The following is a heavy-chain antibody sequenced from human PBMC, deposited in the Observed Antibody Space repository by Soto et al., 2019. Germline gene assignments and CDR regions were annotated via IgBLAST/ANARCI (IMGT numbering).Heavy chain of an antibody. D-gene: IGHD4-17*01. CDR2: IYNSVTT. CDR1: GGSISSSY. Sequence: TSETLSLTCTVSGGSISSSYWSWIRQSPEKGLELIGYIYNSVTTNYNPFLKSRVTISLDTSKSQFSLKLNSVTAADTAVYYCARGVATVTFFDYWGQGILVTVS. V-gene: IGHV4-59*13. J-gene: IGHJ4*02. CDR3: ARGVATVTFFDY.